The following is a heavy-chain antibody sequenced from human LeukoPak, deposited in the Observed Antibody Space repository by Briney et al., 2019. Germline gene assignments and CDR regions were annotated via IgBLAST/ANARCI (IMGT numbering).Heavy chain of an antibody. CDR3: ARASTTYYYDSSGYSGAFDI. D-gene: IGHD3-22*01. J-gene: IGHJ3*02. Sequence: SETLPLTCTVSGGSISSYYWSWIRQPPGKGLEWIGYMYYSGSTNYNPSLMSRVTISVDTSKNQFSLKLSSVTAADTAVYYCARASTTYYYDSSGYSGAFDIWGQGTMVTVSS. CDR1: GGSISSYY. CDR2: MYYSGST. V-gene: IGHV4-59*01.